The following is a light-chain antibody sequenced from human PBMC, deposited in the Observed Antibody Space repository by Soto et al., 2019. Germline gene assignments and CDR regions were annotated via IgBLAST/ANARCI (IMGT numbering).Light chain of an antibody. CDR2: NAF. V-gene: IGKV3-15*01. Sequence: DIVLTQSPGSLSLSPGERATLSCRASQSVSSNLAWYQHKPGQAPRLLIYNAFTRDTDIPARFSGSGSGTEFTLTISSLQSEDFAVYFCQQYNDWPRTFGQGTKVDIK. CDR3: QQYNDWPRT. J-gene: IGKJ1*01. CDR1: QSVSSN.